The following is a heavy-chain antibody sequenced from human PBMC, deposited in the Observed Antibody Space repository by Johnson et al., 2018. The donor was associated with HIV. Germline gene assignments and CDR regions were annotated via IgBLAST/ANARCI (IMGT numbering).Heavy chain of an antibody. CDR3: ANLGDYSGLNGFDI. J-gene: IGHJ3*02. D-gene: IGHD4/OR15-4a*01. V-gene: IGHV3-23*04. Sequence: VQLVESGGGVVQPGGSLRLSCAASGFTFSSYAMSWVRQAPGKGLEWVPAISGSGGSTYYADSVKGPFTISRANSKTTLYLQINTLRTEDTAVYYCANLGDYSGLNGFDIWGQGTMVTVSS. CDR1: GFTFSSYA. CDR2: ISGSGGST.